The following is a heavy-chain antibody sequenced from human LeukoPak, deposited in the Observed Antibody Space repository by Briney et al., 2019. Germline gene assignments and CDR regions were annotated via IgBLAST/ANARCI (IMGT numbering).Heavy chain of an antibody. CDR2: MNPKSGST. CDR1: GYTFTSYD. J-gene: IGHJ4*02. CDR3: AREEAAGSGGDY. V-gene: IGHV1-8*01. D-gene: IGHD6-13*01. Sequence: ASVKVSCKASGYTFTSYDINWVRQATGQGLEWMGYMNPKSGSTGYAQRFQGRVTMTRDTSISTSYMELSSLRSEDTAVYYCAREEAAGSGGDYWGQGTLVTASS.